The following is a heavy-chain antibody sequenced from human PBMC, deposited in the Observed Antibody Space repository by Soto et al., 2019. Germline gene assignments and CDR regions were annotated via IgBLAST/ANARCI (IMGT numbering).Heavy chain of an antibody. D-gene: IGHD3-3*02. Sequence: SETLSLTCTVSGGSINSGGYYWSWIRQHPGKGLEWIGDIYYRGSTNYNPSLKSRVTISIDTSKNQFSLKLSSVTAADTAVYYRSRDQSFFERITVFDNWGQGTLVTVSS. CDR1: GGSINSGGYY. CDR2: IYYRGST. CDR3: SRDQSFFERITVFDN. J-gene: IGHJ4*01. V-gene: IGHV4-31*03.